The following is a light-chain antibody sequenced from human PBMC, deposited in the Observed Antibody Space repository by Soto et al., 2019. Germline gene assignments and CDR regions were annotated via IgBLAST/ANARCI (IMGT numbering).Light chain of an antibody. CDR3: QYLNGAPTIT. V-gene: IGKV1-5*01. CDR2: AAY. Sequence: DIQMTQSPSTLPVSVGDRVTIACRANQSISTWLAWYQKKPAKAPNLLIYAAYTLQSGVPSRFSGSGSGTELSLTITSLQTEDFANYYCQYLNGAPTITFGQGTRLEI. CDR1: QSISTW. J-gene: IGKJ5*01.